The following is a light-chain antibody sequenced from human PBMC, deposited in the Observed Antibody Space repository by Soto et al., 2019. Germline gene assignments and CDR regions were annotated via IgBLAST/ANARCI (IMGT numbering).Light chain of an antibody. CDR3: QQSYSTPP. CDR1: QNISSY. J-gene: IGKJ4*01. V-gene: IGKV1-39*01. Sequence: DIQMTQSPSSLSASVGDRVTITCRASQNISSYLNWYQQKPGKAPKLLIYAASSLQSGVPSRFGGSGSGTDFTLTISSLQPEDFATYYCQQSYSTPPFGGGTKVEIK. CDR2: AAS.